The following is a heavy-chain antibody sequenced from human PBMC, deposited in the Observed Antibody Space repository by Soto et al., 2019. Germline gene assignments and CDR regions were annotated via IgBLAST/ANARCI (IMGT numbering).Heavy chain of an antibody. V-gene: IGHV3-48*01. CDR3: ARIGFYDFWSGYESPMDV. CDR1: GFTFSSYS. D-gene: IGHD3-3*01. Sequence: PGGSLRLSCAASGFTFSSYSMNWVRQAPGKGLEWVSFISSSGTTIYYADSVKGRFTISRDNAKNSLYLQMNSLRAEDTAVYYCARIGFYDFWSGYESPMDVWGKGTTVTVSS. CDR2: ISSSGTTI. J-gene: IGHJ6*03.